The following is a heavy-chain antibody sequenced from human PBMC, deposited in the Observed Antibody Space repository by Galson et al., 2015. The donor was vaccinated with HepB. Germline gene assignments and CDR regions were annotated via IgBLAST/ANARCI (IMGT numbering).Heavy chain of an antibody. CDR3: ATPYWGEPYHDAFDI. D-gene: IGHD2-8*02. J-gene: IGHJ3*02. CDR1: GYTLTELS. V-gene: IGHV1-24*01. CDR2: FDPDDGET. Sequence: SVKVSCKVSGYTLTELSMHWVRQAPGKGLEWMGGFDPDDGETIYAQKFQGRVTMTEDTSTDTAYMELSRLRSEDTAVYYCATPYWGEPYHDAFDIWGQGTMVTVSS.